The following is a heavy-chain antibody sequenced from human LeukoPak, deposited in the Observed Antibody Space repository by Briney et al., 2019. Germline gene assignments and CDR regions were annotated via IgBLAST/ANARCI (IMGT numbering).Heavy chain of an antibody. J-gene: IGHJ4*02. Sequence: SETLSLTCTVSGGFISSSSYYWGWIRQPPGKGLEWIGSIYYSGSTYYNPSLKSRVTISVDTSKNQFSLKLSSVTAADTAVYYCARGSLTYYFDYWGQGTLVTVSS. D-gene: IGHD4/OR15-4a*01. V-gene: IGHV4-39*07. CDR1: GGFISSSSYY. CDR3: ARGSLTYYFDY. CDR2: IYYSGST.